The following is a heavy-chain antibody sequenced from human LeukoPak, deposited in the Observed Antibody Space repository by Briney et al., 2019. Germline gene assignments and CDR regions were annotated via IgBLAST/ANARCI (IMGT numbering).Heavy chain of an antibody. CDR1: GFTFSDYS. J-gene: IGHJ4*02. Sequence: PGGSLRLSCAASGFTFSDYSMNWVRRAPGRGLEWIPYIGLASGFVSYADSVKGRFSISSDTARNSVYLQMSSLRAEDTAVYYCARDHNWAFDSWGQGTLVTVSS. CDR3: ARDHNWAFDS. CDR2: IGLASGFV. D-gene: IGHD1-20*01. V-gene: IGHV3-21*05.